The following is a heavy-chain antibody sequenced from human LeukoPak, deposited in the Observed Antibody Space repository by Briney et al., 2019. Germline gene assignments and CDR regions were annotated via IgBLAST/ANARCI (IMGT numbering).Heavy chain of an antibody. CDR3: ARQMRYWEMRVKRGYAFDF. J-gene: IGHJ3*01. V-gene: IGHV5-51*01. CDR1: EYSFTSYW. D-gene: IGHD2-15*01. Sequence: GESLKISCKGSEYSFTSYWIGWVRQMHGKGLEWMGIIYPGDSDTRYSPSFQGQVTISANNSISTAYMQWSSLKATDTAMYYWARQMRYWEMRVKRGYAFDFWGQGTMVTVSS. CDR2: IYPGDSDT.